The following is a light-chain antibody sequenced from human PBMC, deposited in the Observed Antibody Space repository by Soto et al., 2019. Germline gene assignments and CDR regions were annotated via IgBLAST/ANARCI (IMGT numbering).Light chain of an antibody. CDR3: QHYNVYPWT. J-gene: IGKJ1*01. Sequence: DIQMTQSPSSLSASAGDRVTITCRASQGIRKDLGWYQQKPGKAPKRLIYAASSLQSGVPSRFGGSGSGTEFTLTISSLQPDDFATYYCQHYNVYPWTFGQGTKVDIK. CDR2: AAS. CDR1: QGIRKD. V-gene: IGKV1-17*01.